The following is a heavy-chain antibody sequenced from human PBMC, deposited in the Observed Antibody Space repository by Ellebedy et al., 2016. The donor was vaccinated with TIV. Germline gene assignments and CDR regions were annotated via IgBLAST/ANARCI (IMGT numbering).Heavy chain of an antibody. CDR1: GDTFRSHA. J-gene: IGHJ6*02. CDR3: ASYGSGSLTNNFYLAMDV. D-gene: IGHD3-10*01. Sequence: ASVKVSCKASGDTFRSHAISWVRQAPGQGLEWMGGIIPIIGITNYAQKFQGRVTITAEISTKTAYMELRSLRSEDTAVYYCASYGSGSLTNNFYLAMDVWGQGTTVTVSS. CDR2: IIPIIGIT. V-gene: IGHV1-69*10.